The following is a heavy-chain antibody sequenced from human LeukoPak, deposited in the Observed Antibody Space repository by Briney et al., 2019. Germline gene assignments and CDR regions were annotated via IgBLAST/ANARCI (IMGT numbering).Heavy chain of an antibody. Sequence: ASVKVSCKASGYTFTGYYMHWVRQAPGQGLEWMGWINPNSGGTNYAQKFQGRVTMTRDTSISTAYMELSRLRSDDTAVYYCAGESLPSIAVAGVDPWGQGTLVTVSS. J-gene: IGHJ5*02. D-gene: IGHD6-19*01. CDR2: INPNSGGT. CDR3: AGESLPSIAVAGVDP. V-gene: IGHV1-2*02. CDR1: GYTFTGYY.